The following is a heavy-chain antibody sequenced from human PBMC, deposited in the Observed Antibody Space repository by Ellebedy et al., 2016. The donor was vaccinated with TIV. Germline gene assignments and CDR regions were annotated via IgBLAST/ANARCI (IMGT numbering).Heavy chain of an antibody. D-gene: IGHD6-19*01. Sequence: GESLKISCAASGFTFSSYAMSWVRQAPGKGLEWVSGIRGSGGSTYYADSVKGRFTISSDISKNTLDLQMNRLRADDTTVYYSAKSSVAAVLSCFDYWGQGTLVTVSS. CDR2: IRGSGGST. CDR1: GFTFSSYA. V-gene: IGHV3-23*01. CDR3: AKSSVAAVLSCFDY. J-gene: IGHJ4*02.